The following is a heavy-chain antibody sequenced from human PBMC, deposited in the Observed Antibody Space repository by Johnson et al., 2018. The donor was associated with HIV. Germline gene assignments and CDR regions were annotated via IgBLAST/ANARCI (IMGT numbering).Heavy chain of an antibody. CDR2: IYSGGST. J-gene: IGHJ3*01. D-gene: IGHD3-22*01. Sequence: VQLVESGGGVVRPGGSLRLSCSASGFTFDDYGMSWVRQDPGKGLEWVSVIYSGGSTYYADSVKVRVTISRDNSKNTLYLQMSSLRAEDTAVYYCARLLMRGPYYYETGGYYLWGQGTMVTVSS. CDR3: ARLLMRGPYYYETGGYYL. CDR1: GFTFDDYG. V-gene: IGHV3-66*04.